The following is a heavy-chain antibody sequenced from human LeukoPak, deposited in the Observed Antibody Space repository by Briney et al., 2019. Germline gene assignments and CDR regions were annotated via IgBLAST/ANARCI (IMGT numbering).Heavy chain of an antibody. Sequence: PSETLSLTCTVSGYSISSGYSWGWIRQPPGKGLEWIGSFYDSGSTYYNPSLKSRVTVSLDTSKNQFSLKLSSVTAADTAVYYCARDGRGLGFYYYYMDVWGKGTTVTVSS. V-gene: IGHV4-38-2*02. CDR1: GYSISSGYS. CDR2: FYDSGST. J-gene: IGHJ6*03. CDR3: ARDGRGLGFYYYYMDV.